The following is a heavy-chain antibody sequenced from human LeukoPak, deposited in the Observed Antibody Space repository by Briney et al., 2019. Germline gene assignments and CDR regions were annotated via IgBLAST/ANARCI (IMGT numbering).Heavy chain of an antibody. CDR2: ISYDGRNK. CDR3: AKDHGRGLLSFGEPPPHLDH. Sequence: GGSLRLSCAASGFTFTSYAMHWVRQAPGKGLEWVAVISYDGRNKYYADSVKGRFTISRDNSKTTLYLQMNILKAEDTAVYYCAKDHGRGLLSFGEPPPHLDHWGQGTLVTVSS. V-gene: IGHV3-30*18. CDR1: GFTFTSYA. J-gene: IGHJ4*02. D-gene: IGHD3-10*01.